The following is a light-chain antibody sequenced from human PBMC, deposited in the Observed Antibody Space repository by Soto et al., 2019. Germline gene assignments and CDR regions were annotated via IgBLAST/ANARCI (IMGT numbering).Light chain of an antibody. J-gene: IGKJ2*01. V-gene: IGKV1-5*03. Sequence: DIQMTQSPSTLSASVGDRVTITCRASQSISSWLAWYQQKPGKAPKLLIYKASNLESGVPSRFSGSGSGTEFTLTISILQPDDFATYSCQHYNSYPYTFGQGPKLEIK. CDR2: KAS. CDR3: QHYNSYPYT. CDR1: QSISSW.